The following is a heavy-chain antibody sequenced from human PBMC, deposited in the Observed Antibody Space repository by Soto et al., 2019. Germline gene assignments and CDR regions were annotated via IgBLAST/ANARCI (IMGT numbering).Heavy chain of an antibody. J-gene: IGHJ6*02. CDR2: ISGYNGDT. Sequence: ASVKVSCKASGYTFTRYGISWVRQAPGQGLDWMGWISGYNGDTNYAQKFQDRVSMTIDTSTGTAYMELRSLTSDDTAIYYCAKNGQPPYYYYGLDVWGQ. CDR1: GYTFTRYG. CDR3: AKNGQPPYYYYGLDV. D-gene: IGHD2-8*01. V-gene: IGHV1-18*01.